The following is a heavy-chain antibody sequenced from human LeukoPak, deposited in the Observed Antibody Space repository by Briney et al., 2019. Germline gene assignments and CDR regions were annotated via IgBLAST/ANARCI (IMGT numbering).Heavy chain of an antibody. CDR1: GFTFSSYA. D-gene: IGHD2-15*01. CDR3: AKAKYCSAGTCYFDY. J-gene: IGHJ4*02. V-gene: IGHV3-23*01. Sequence: PGGSLRLSCAASGFTFSSYALSWVRQAPGKGLEWVSTITASSDSTYYADSVKGRLTISRDNSKNTLYLQMSSLRAEDTALYYCAKAKYCSAGTCYFDYWGQGTLVTVSS. CDR2: ITASSDST.